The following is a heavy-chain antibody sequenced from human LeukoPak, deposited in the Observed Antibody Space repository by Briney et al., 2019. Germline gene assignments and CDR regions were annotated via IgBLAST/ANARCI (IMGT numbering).Heavy chain of an antibody. CDR3: ARDRLYSSSSEDY. Sequence: GGSLGLFCAASAFTFNSTYMSCLREAPGEALEWLSVIYSGGSTSYHDSVKGRFTISRDNSKNTLYLQMNSLRAEDTAVYYCARDRLYSSSSEDYWGQGTLVTVSS. J-gene: IGHJ4*02. D-gene: IGHD6-6*01. CDR1: AFTFNSTY. V-gene: IGHV3-53*01. CDR2: IYSGGST.